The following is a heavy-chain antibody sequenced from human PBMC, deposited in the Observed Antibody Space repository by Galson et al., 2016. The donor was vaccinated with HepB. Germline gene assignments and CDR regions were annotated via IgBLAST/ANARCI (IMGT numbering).Heavy chain of an antibody. J-gene: IGHJ4*02. D-gene: IGHD1-7*01. CDR1: GYSFTSFY. V-gene: IGHV1-46*01. Sequence: SVKVSCKASGYSFTSFYLHWLRQAHGQGLEWMGIMNPSGGSAVYAQKFQGRVTMTRDTSTSTMYMELTSLRSEDTAVYYCARDITGTLYFDYWGRGTLVTVSS. CDR2: MNPSGGSA. CDR3: ARDITGTLYFDY.